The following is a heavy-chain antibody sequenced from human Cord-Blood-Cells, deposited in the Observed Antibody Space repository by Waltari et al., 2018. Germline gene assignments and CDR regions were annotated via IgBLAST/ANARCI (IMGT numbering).Heavy chain of an antibody. Sequence: QVQLQQWGAGLLKPSETLSLTCAVYGGSFSGYYWSWIRQPPGKGLEWIGEINHSGSTNYNPSLKSRVTISVDTSKNQFSLKLSSVTAADTAVYYCARGSVVVPAAIRFHYYYGMDVWGQGTTVTVSS. V-gene: IGHV4-34*01. CDR1: GGSFSGYY. J-gene: IGHJ6*02. D-gene: IGHD2-2*02. CDR2: INHSGST. CDR3: ARGSVVVPAAIRFHYYYGMDV.